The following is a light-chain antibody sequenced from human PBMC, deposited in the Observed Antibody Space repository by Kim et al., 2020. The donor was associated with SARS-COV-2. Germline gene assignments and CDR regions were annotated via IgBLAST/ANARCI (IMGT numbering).Light chain of an antibody. CDR2: DVS. CDR1: SSDIGAYNY. J-gene: IGLJ3*02. CDR3: SSYTSSSNLE. V-gene: IGLV2-14*01. Sequence: QSALTQPASVSGPPGQSITISCTGTSSDIGAYNYVSWYQQHPGKAPQLIIYDVSYRPSGISNRFSGSKSANTASLTISGLQAEDEADYYCSSYTSSSNLEFGGETKLTVL.